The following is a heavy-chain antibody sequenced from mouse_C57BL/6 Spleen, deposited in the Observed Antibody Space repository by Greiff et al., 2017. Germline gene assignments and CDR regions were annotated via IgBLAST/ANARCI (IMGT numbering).Heavy chain of an antibody. CDR2: ISSGSSTI. CDR3: ARGYGSIFDY. V-gene: IGHV5-17*01. Sequence: EVKLVESGGGLVKPGGSLKLSCAASGFTFSDYGMHWVRQAPEKGLEWVAYISSGSSTIYYADTVKGRFTISRDNAKNTLFLQMTSLRSEDTAMYYCARGYGSIFDYWGQGTTLTVSS. D-gene: IGHD1-1*01. J-gene: IGHJ2*01. CDR1: GFTFSDYG.